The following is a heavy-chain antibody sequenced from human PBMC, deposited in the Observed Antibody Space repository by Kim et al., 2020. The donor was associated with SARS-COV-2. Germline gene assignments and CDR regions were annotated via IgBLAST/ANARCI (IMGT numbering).Heavy chain of an antibody. D-gene: IGHD5-18*01. Sequence: GGSLRLSCAASGFTFSSYAMHWVRQAPGKGLEWVAVISYDGSNKYYADSVKGRFTISRDNSKNTLYLQMNSLRAEDTAVYYCARGPNTAMVYFPLGYWG. CDR3: ARGPNTAMVYFPLGY. CDR2: ISYDGSNK. V-gene: IGHV3-30-3*01. CDR1: GFTFSSYA. J-gene: IGHJ4*01.